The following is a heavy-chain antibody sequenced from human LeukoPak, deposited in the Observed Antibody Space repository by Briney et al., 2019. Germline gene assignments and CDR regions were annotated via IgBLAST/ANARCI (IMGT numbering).Heavy chain of an antibody. D-gene: IGHD6-19*01. Sequence: SETLSLTCTVSGGSISSYYGSWVRQPPGKGLEGRGYIYYSGSTNYNPSLKSRVTISVDTSKNQFSLKLSSVTAADTAVYYCARDGYSSGWGRAFDIWGQGTMVTVSS. CDR2: IYYSGST. CDR1: GGSISSYY. J-gene: IGHJ3*02. CDR3: ARDGYSSGWGRAFDI. V-gene: IGHV4-59*01.